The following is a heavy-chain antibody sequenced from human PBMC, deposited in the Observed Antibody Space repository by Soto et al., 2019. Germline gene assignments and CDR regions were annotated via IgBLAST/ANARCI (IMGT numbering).Heavy chain of an antibody. CDR1: GFTFTTFA. CDR2: ISPSDDRP. V-gene: IGHV3-23*01. D-gene: IGHD4-17*01. CDR3: AKEFLFGHGDYRGAGAFDS. Sequence: EVQLLESGGGLIQPGGFLRLSCSASGFTFTTFAMSWVRQAPGKGLEWVSVISPSDDRPDYADSVKGRFTISRDNSKSTVYLQMNSLRADDTALYYCAKEFLFGHGDYRGAGAFDSWGQGTMVTVSS. J-gene: IGHJ3*01.